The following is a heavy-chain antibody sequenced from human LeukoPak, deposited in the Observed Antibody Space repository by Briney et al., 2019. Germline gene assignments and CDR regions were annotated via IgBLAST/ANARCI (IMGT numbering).Heavy chain of an antibody. D-gene: IGHD3-22*01. Sequence: GGSLRLSCATTGFTFSRYAMSWVRQAPGQGLEWVARTRKKAKGYTTEYAASVKGRFTISRDDSKNSVDLQMNSPITEDTAVYYCARAQSDSSGYYYVGDYWGQGTLVTVSS. CDR2: TRKKAKGYTT. CDR3: ARAQSDSSGYYYVGDY. J-gene: IGHJ4*02. V-gene: IGHV3-72*01. CDR1: GFTFSRYA.